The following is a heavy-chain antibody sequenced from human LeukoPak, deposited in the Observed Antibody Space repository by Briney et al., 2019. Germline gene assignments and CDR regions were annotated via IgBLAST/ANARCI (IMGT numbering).Heavy chain of an antibody. V-gene: IGHV3-21*01. CDR2: ISSSSSYI. Sequence: GGSLRLSCAASGFTFSSYSMNWVRQAPGKGLEWVSSISSSSSYIYYADSVKGRFTISRDNAKNSLYMQMNSLRDEDTAVYYCATGQRTLGPIFDLWGRGTLVTVSS. D-gene: IGHD7-27*01. CDR3: ATGQRTLGPIFDL. J-gene: IGHJ2*01. CDR1: GFTFSSYS.